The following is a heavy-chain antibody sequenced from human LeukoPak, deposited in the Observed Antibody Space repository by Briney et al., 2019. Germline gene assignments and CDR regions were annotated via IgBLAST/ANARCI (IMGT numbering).Heavy chain of an antibody. V-gene: IGHV3-30*02. CDR1: GFTFSSYG. CDR3: VRGGLYHYSGTSGDY. CDR2: IRYDGSNK. J-gene: IGHJ4*02. D-gene: IGHD1-26*01. Sequence: HPGGSLRLSCAASGFTFSSYGMHWVRQAPGKGLEWVAFIRYDGSNKYYADSVKGRFTISRDNAESSLYLQLSSLGAEDTAVYYCVRGGLYHYSGTSGDYWGQGTLVTVSS.